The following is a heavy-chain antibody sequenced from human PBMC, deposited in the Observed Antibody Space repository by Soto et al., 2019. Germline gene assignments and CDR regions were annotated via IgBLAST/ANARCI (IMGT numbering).Heavy chain of an antibody. D-gene: IGHD3-9*01. CDR2: ISSSSSTI. CDR1: GFTFSSYS. Sequence: GGSLRLSCAASGFTFSSYSMNWVRQAPGEGLEWVSYISSSSSTIYYADSVKGRFTVSRDNAKNSLYLQMNSLRDEDTAVYYCARDDDILTLNAFDIWGQGTMVTVSS. CDR3: ARDDDILTLNAFDI. J-gene: IGHJ3*02. V-gene: IGHV3-48*02.